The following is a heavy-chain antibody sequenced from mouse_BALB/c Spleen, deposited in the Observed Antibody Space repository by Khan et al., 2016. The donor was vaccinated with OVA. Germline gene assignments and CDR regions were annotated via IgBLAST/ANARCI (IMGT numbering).Heavy chain of an antibody. Sequence: EVQLQESGPGLVKPSQSLSLTCTVTGYSITSDYAWNWIRQFPGNKLEWMGYIHDSGSTCYIPSLKSRISITRDTSKNPFFLHLNSVTSEDTTTCDCTGGRAYWGQGTLVTVSA. CDR1: GYSITSDYA. CDR3: TGGRAY. V-gene: IGHV3-2*02. J-gene: IGHJ3*01. CDR2: IHDSGST. D-gene: IGHD3-3*01.